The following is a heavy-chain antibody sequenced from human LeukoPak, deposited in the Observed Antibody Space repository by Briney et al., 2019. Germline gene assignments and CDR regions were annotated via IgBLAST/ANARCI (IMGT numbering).Heavy chain of an antibody. D-gene: IGHD6-6*01. CDR2: INPSGGST. CDR1: GGTFSSYG. CDR3: ARDGTGSSSSARPYFDY. J-gene: IGHJ4*02. V-gene: IGHV1-46*01. Sequence: GASVKVSCKASGGTFSSYGFSWVRQAPGQGLEWMGIINPSGGSTSYAQKFQGGVTMTRDMSTSTVYMELSSLRSEDTAVYYCARDGTGSSSSARPYFDYWGQGTLVTVSS.